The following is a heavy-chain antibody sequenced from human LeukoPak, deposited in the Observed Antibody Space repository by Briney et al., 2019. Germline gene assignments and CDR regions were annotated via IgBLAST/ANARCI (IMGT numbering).Heavy chain of an antibody. Sequence: SVKVSCKASGGTFSSYAISWVRQAPGQGLEWMGGIIPIFGTANYAQKFQGRVTITADESTSTAYMELSSLRSEDTAVYYCARDGYSYGYDYYFDYWGQGTLVTVSS. J-gene: IGHJ4*02. V-gene: IGHV1-69*13. D-gene: IGHD5-18*01. CDR1: GGTFSSYA. CDR3: ARDGYSYGYDYYFDY. CDR2: IIPIFGTA.